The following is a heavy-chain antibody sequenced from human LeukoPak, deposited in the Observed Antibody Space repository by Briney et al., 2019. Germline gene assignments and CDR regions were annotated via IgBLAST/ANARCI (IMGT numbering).Heavy chain of an antibody. CDR2: ISGSGDNT. CDR1: GFTFSNYA. Sequence: GGSLRLSCAASGFTFSNYAMSWVRQAQGKGLEWVSAISGSGDNTYYADSVKGRFALSRDNSKNTVYLQMNSLRADDTAVYYCAKTRGYCSGGTCYCDYWGQGTLVTVSS. D-gene: IGHD2-15*01. CDR3: AKTRGYCSGGTCYCDY. J-gene: IGHJ4*02. V-gene: IGHV3-23*01.